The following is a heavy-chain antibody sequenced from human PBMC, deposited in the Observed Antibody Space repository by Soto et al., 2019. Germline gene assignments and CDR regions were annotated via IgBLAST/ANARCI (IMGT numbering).Heavy chain of an antibody. CDR3: ARNGGYGLDV. D-gene: IGHD3-10*01. Sequence: QVQLVQSGSEVKKPGASVKVSCKASAYTFSMYGINWVRQAPGQGLEWMGWISPYNGNRDYAQNLQGRVTMTTDTSTSTAYMELASLRSDATAVYYCARNGGYGLDVWGQGTTVTVSS. CDR2: ISPYNGNR. J-gene: IGHJ6*02. CDR1: AYTFSMYG. V-gene: IGHV1-18*01.